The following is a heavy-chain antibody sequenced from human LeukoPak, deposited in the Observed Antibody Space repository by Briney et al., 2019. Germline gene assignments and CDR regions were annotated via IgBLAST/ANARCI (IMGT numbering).Heavy chain of an antibody. Sequence: GGSLRLSCAASGFTFSSYAMSWVCQAPGKGLEWVSAISGSGGSTYYADSVKGRFTISRDNSKNTPYLQMNSLRAEDTAVYYCAKQVGSGWYYFDYWGQGTLVTVSS. V-gene: IGHV3-23*01. CDR2: ISGSGGST. J-gene: IGHJ4*02. D-gene: IGHD6-19*01. CDR3: AKQVGSGWYYFDY. CDR1: GFTFSSYA.